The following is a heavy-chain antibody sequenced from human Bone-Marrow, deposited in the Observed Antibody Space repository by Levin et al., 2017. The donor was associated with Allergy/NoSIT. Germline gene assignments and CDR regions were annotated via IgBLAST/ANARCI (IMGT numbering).Heavy chain of an antibody. V-gene: IGHV3-21*01. J-gene: IGHJ4*02. CDR3: ARQYYYDSSGYYYYFDY. D-gene: IGHD3-22*01. CDR1: GFTFSSYS. CDR2: ISSSSSYI. Sequence: LSLTCAASGFTFSSYSMNWVRQAPGKGLEWVSSISSSSSYIYYADSVKGRFTISRDNAKNSLYLQMNSLRAEDTAVYYCARQYYYDSSGYYYYFDYWGQGTLVTVSS.